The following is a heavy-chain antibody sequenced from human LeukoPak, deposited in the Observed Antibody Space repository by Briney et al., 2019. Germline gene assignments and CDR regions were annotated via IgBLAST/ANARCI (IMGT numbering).Heavy chain of an antibody. CDR1: GFTFSSYG. D-gene: IGHD3-10*01. CDR3: AKEIYYGSGSYPDY. V-gene: IGHV3-30*18. Sequence: QPGRSLRLSCEASGFTFSSYGIHWVRQAPGKGLEWVAAISNDGNNKYYADSVKGRFTISRDNSKSTLYLQMNSLRAEDTAGYYCAKEIYYGSGSYPDYWGQGTLVIVSS. CDR2: ISNDGNNK. J-gene: IGHJ4*02.